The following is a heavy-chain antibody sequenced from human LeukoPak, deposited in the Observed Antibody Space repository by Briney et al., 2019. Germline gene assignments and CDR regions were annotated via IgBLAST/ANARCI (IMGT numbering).Heavy chain of an antibody. CDR3: ARDRRYDFWSGSRGPDY. CDR2: ISSSSSYI. CDR1: GFTFSSYS. D-gene: IGHD3-3*01. Sequence: KTGGSLRLSCAASGFTFSSYSMNWVRQAPGKGLEWVSSISSSSSYIYYADSVKGRFTISRDNAKNSLYLQMNSLRAEDTAVYYCARDRRYDFWSGSRGPDYWGQGTLVTVSS. J-gene: IGHJ4*02. V-gene: IGHV3-21*01.